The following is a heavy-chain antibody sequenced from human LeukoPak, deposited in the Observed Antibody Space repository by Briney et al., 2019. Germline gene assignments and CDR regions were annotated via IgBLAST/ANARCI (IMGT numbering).Heavy chain of an antibody. D-gene: IGHD2-2*02. CDR1: GGSFSGYY. J-gene: IGHJ3*02. V-gene: IGHV4-4*07. Sequence: SETLSLTCAVSGGSFSGYYWSRIRQPPGKGLEWIGRIDNSGSTNYNPSLKSRVTMSVDTSKNQFSLKLSSVTAADTAVYYCARSGYCSSTSCYTLDAFDIWGQGTMVTVSS. CDR2: IDNSGST. CDR3: ARSGYCSSTSCYTLDAFDI.